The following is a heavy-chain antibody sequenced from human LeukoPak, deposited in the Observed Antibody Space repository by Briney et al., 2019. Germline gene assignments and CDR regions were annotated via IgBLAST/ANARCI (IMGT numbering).Heavy chain of an antibody. CDR2: IYYSGST. V-gene: IGHV4-59*01. J-gene: IGHJ4*02. CDR1: GGSISSYY. Sequence: SETLSLTCTVSGGSISSYYWSWIRQPPGKGLEWIGYIYYSGSTNYNPSLKSRVTISVDTSKNQFSLKLSSVTAADTAVYHCAGKHYDFWSGYFDYWGQGTLVTVSS. CDR3: AGKHYDFWSGYFDY. D-gene: IGHD3-3*01.